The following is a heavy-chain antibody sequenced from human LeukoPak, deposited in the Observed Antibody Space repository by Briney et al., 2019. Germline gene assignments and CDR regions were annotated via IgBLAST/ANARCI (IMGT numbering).Heavy chain of an antibody. D-gene: IGHD2-15*01. Sequence: ASVKVSCKASGYTLSAYYMHWVRQAPGQRLEWMGRINPDNGATNYAQKFQGRVTMTRDTSINTAYMELSRLRSDDTAVYYCAIKYCSGGNCDFPLLDYCGQGTLVTVSS. CDR2: INPDNGAT. J-gene: IGHJ4*02. V-gene: IGHV1-2*06. CDR3: AIKYCSGGNCDFPLLDY. CDR1: GYTLSAYY.